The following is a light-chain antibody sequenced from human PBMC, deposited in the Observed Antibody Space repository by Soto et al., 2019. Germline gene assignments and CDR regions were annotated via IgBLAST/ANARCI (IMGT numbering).Light chain of an antibody. CDR3: QQFNNWPRT. J-gene: IGKJ1*01. CDR1: VSVRTD. V-gene: IGKV3-15*01. Sequence: EIVLTQSPATLSLSPGERATLYCRASVSVRTDLAWYQQKPGHAPRLLMYGASTRATGVPARFSGSGSGTEFTLTISSLRSEDFAVYYCQQFNNWPRTFGQGTKVDIK. CDR2: GAS.